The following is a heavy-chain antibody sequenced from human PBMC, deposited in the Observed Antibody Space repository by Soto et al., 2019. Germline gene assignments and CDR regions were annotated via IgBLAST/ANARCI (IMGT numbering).Heavy chain of an antibody. V-gene: IGHV1-69*08. Sequence: QVQLVQSGAEVKKPGSSVKVSCKASGGTFSSYTISWVRQAPGQGLEWMGRIIPILGIANYAQQFQGRVTITADKSTSTAYMELSSLRSEDTAVYYCARDRDSSSWPFDYWVQGTLVTVS. CDR3: ARDRDSSSWPFDY. D-gene: IGHD6-13*01. CDR1: GGTFSSYT. J-gene: IGHJ4*02. CDR2: IIPILGIA.